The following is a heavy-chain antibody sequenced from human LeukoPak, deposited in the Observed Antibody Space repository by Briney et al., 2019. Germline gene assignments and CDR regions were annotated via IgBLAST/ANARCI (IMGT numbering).Heavy chain of an antibody. Sequence: GGSLRLSCAASGFTFSSYGMSWVRQAPGKGLEWVSAISGSGGSTYYADSVKGRFTISRDNAKNSLYLQMNSLRAEDTALYYCARTYSSGWYNYYMDVWGKGTTVTVSS. CDR1: GFTFSSYG. V-gene: IGHV3-23*01. CDR2: ISGSGGST. D-gene: IGHD6-19*01. J-gene: IGHJ6*03. CDR3: ARTYSSGWYNYYMDV.